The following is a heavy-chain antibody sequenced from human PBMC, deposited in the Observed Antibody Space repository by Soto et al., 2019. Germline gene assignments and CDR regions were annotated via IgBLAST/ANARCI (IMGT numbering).Heavy chain of an antibody. CDR2: ISGRGGIT. D-gene: IGHD3-10*01. CDR1: GFTSSTYA. CDR3: AKDLTTLGGSGSYYAY. Sequence: EVQLLESGGDLVQPGGSLRLSCAASGFTSSTYAMSWVRQAPGKGLEWVSGISGRGGITYYAHSVKGRFTISRDNSKNTLYLQMNSLRAEDTAMYYCAKDLTTLGGSGSYYAYWGQGTLVTVSS. V-gene: IGHV3-23*01. J-gene: IGHJ4*02.